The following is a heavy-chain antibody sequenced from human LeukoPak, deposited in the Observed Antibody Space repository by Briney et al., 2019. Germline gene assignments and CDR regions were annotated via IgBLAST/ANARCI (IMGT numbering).Heavy chain of an antibody. CDR2: ISFDGSNK. D-gene: IGHD6-13*01. Sequence: GGSLRLSCAASGFTFSSYAMHWVRQAPSKGLEWVAIISFDGSNKDYADSIKGRFTVSRDNSKNTLYLQMNSLRTEDTAVYFCAKERISPAGTYDYWGQGTLVAVSS. V-gene: IGHV3-30*04. J-gene: IGHJ4*02. CDR3: AKERISPAGTYDY. CDR1: GFTFSSYA.